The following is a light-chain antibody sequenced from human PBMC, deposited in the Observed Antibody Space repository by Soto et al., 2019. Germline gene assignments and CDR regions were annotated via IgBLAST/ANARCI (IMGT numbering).Light chain of an antibody. CDR3: TSCAGGNNV. V-gene: IGLV2-8*01. CDR1: SSDVGGYNY. CDR2: EVN. J-gene: IGLJ1*01. Sequence: QSVLTQPPSASGSPGQSVTISCTGTSSDVGGYNYVSWYQQHPGKVPKLMIFEVNKRPSGVPDRFSGSKSGHTDSLTVSGLQPEDEADYYCTSCAGGNNVFGTGTELSVL.